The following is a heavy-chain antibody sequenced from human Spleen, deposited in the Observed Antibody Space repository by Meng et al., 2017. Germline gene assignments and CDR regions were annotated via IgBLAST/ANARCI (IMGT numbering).Heavy chain of an antibody. CDR1: GDSIRTGGYY. CDR3: ARGSTSSWYWFDP. V-gene: IGHV4-31*03. Sequence: SETLSLTCTVSGDSIRTGGYYWTWIRQHPGKGLEWIGYTYDSGSAFYNPSLKSRVTISEDRYKNQFFLKVTSVTAADTAVYYCARGSTSSWYWFDPWGQGTLVTVSS. D-gene: IGHD6-13*01. J-gene: IGHJ5*02. CDR2: TYDSGSA.